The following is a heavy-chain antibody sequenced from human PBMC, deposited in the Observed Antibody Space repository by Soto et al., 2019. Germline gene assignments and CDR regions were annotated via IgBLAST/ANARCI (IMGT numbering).Heavy chain of an antibody. CDR2: IYHSGST. J-gene: IGHJ5*02. V-gene: IGHV4-4*02. Sequence: LSLTCAVSGGSISSSNWWSWVRQPPGKGLEWIGEIYHSGSTNYNPSLKSRVTISVDKSKNQFSLKLSSVTAADTAVYYCASLAAAGTNWFDPWGQGTLVPVYS. CDR1: GGSISSSNW. D-gene: IGHD6-13*01. CDR3: ASLAAAGTNWFDP.